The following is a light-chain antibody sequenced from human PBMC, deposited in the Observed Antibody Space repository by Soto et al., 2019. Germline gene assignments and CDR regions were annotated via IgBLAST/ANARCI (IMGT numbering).Light chain of an antibody. J-gene: IGKJ1*01. V-gene: IGKV3D-15*01. Sequence: EIVLTQSPGTLSLSPGERATLSCRASQSVSSYLAWYQQKPGQAPRLLFYDASNRATGIPARFSGSGSGTEFTLTINSLQSEDFAVYYCQQYNNWPRTFGQGTKVDTK. CDR3: QQYNNWPRT. CDR1: QSVSSY. CDR2: DAS.